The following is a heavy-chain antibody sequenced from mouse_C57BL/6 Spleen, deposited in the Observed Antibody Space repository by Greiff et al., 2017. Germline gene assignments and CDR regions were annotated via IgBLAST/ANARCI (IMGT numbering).Heavy chain of an antibody. CDR1: GYTFTSYW. Sequence: QVQLQQPGAELVKPGASVKLSCKASGYTFTSYWMQWVKQRPGQGLEWIGEIDPSDSYTNYNQKFKGKATLTVDTSSSTAYMQLSSLTSEDAAVYYCARKAYDYEGDYYAMDYWCQGTSVTVSS. J-gene: IGHJ4*01. D-gene: IGHD2-4*01. CDR3: ARKAYDYEGDYYAMDY. V-gene: IGHV1-50*01. CDR2: IDPSDSYT.